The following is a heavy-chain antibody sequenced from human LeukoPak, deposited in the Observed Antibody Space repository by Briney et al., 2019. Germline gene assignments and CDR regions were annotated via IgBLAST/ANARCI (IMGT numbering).Heavy chain of an antibody. J-gene: IGHJ4*02. Sequence: GGSLRLSCAASEFSVSSNYMTWVRQAPGKGLEWVSAISGRGGSTYYADSVKGRFTISRDNSKNTMFLQMNSLRAEDTAVYYCAKSYSSGSFDYWGQGTLVTVSS. V-gene: IGHV3-23*01. CDR3: AKSYSSGSFDY. CDR2: ISGRGGST. CDR1: EFSVSSNY. D-gene: IGHD3-22*01.